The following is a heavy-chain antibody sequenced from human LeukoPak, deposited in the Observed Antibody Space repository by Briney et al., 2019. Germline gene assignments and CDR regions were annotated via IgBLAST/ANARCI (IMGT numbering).Heavy chain of an antibody. J-gene: IGHJ6*03. CDR2: INPNSRGT. V-gene: IGHV1-2*02. CDR1: GYTCTGYY. D-gene: IGHD6-13*01. Sequence: ASVKVSCKASGYTCTGYYMHWVRQAPGQGLEWMGWINPNSRGTNYAQKFQGRVTMTRDTSISTAYMELSRLRSDDTAVYYCAWSKYSSSWSTPHYMDVWGKGTTVTVSS. CDR3: AWSKYSSSWSTPHYMDV.